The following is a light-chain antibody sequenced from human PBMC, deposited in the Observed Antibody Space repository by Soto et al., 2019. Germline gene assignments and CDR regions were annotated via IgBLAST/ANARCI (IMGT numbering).Light chain of an antibody. CDR1: SSDVGGYNY. J-gene: IGLJ1*01. Sequence: QSALTQPASVSGSPGQSITISCTGTSSDVGGYNYVSWYQQHPGKAPKLMIYEVSNRPSGVSNRFSGSKSGNTASLTISGLQAEDXADYYCSSYTSSSIDYVFGTGTKV. CDR3: SSYTSSSIDYV. CDR2: EVS. V-gene: IGLV2-14*01.